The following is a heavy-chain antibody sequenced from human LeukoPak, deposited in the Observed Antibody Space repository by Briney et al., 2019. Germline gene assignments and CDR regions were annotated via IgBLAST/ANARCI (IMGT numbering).Heavy chain of an antibody. D-gene: IGHD3-10*01. CDR3: ATGSGSYYHWYFDL. V-gene: IGHV4-61*02. Sequence: SQTLSLTCTVSGGSISSGSYYWSWIRQPAGKGLEWIGRIYTSGSTNYNPSLKSRVTMSVDTSKNQFSLKLSSVTAADTAVYYCATGSGSYYHWYFDLWGRGTLVTVSS. CDR2: IYTSGST. CDR1: GGSISSGSYY. J-gene: IGHJ2*01.